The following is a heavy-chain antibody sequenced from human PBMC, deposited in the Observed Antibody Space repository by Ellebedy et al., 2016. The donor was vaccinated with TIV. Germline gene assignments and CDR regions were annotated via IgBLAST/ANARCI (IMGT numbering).Heavy chain of an antibody. V-gene: IGHV3-23*01. J-gene: IGHJ4*01. CDR2: ISPRDGTA. Sequence: GGSLRLSXAASGFSFGGQYMSWVRQVPGKGLQWISFISPRDGTAHYAGSVQGRFTVSRDNYKNMLYLQLNNLRPEDTAIYHCVKGGWLDFWGPGTLVTVSS. D-gene: IGHD6-19*01. CDR3: VKGGWLDF. CDR1: GFSFGGQY.